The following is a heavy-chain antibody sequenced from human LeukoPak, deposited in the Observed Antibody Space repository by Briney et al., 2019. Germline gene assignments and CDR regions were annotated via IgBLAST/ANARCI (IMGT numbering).Heavy chain of an antibody. J-gene: IGHJ4*02. Sequence: SETLSLTATAPVASITIIGNSGAGFANPPGKGLEWIGSISYSGSTYYNPSLKSRVTISVDTSKNQFSLKLSSVTAADTAVYYCAEVTVADYWGQGTLVTVSS. V-gene: IGHV4-39*01. CDR2: ISYSGST. CDR1: VASITIIGNS. CDR3: AEVTVADY. D-gene: IGHD5-18*01.